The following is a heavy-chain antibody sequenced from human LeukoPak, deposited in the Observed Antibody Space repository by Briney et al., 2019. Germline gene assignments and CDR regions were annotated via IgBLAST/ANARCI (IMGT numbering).Heavy chain of an antibody. V-gene: IGHV3-66*01. J-gene: IGHJ4*02. CDR1: GFTVSSNY. CDR2: IYSGGST. CDR3: AKVNDFWSVLYFDY. Sequence: GGSLRLSCAASGFTVSSNYMSWVRQAPGKGLEWVSVIYSGGSTYYADSVKGRFTISRDNSKNTLYLQMNSLRAEDTAVYYCAKVNDFWSVLYFDYWGQGTLVTVSS. D-gene: IGHD3-3*01.